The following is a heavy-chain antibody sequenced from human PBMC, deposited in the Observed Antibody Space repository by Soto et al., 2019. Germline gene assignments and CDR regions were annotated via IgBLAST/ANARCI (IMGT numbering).Heavy chain of an antibody. CDR1: GYTFTSCD. CDR2: MNPNSGNT. D-gene: IGHD3-10*01. CDR3: ASGIGSSIRSRPASYYSHYGMDV. V-gene: IGHV1-8*01. J-gene: IGHJ6*02. Sequence: ASVKVSCKASGYTFTSCDINWVRQATGQGLEWMGWMNPNSGNTGYAQKFQGRVTMTRNTSISTAYMELSSLRSEDTAVYYCASGIGSSIRSRPASYYSHYGMDVWGQGTTVTVSS.